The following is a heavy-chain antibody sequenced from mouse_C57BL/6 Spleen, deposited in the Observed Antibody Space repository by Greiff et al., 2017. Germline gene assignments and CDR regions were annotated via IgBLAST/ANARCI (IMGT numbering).Heavy chain of an antibody. CDR1: GYAFSSYW. Sequence: QVQLQQSGAELVKPGASVKISCKASGYAFSSYWMNWVKQRPGKGLEWIGQIYPGDGDTNYNGKFKGKATLTADKSSSTAYMHLSSLPSEDSAVYFCARDYGSSYRYFDVWGTGTTVTVSS. J-gene: IGHJ1*03. CDR3: ARDYGSSYRYFDV. V-gene: IGHV1-80*01. CDR2: IYPGDGDT. D-gene: IGHD1-1*01.